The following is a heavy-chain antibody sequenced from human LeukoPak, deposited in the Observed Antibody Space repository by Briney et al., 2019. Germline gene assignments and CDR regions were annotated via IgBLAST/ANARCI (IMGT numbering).Heavy chain of an antibody. V-gene: IGHV3-21*01. Sequence: GGSLRLSCAASGFTFSSYNLIWVRQAPGKGLEWVSSISISSSYIYYADSVKGRFTISRDNAKNSLYLQMNSLRAEDTAVYYCARAFASHSPMDVWGQGTTVTVSS. CDR2: ISISSSYI. D-gene: IGHD2-2*01. J-gene: IGHJ6*02. CDR3: ARAFASHSPMDV. CDR1: GFTFSSYN.